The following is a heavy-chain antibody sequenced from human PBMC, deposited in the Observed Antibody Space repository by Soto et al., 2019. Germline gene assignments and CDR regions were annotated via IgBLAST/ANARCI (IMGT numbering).Heavy chain of an antibody. CDR1: GGSFSGYY. D-gene: IGHD6-19*01. CDR3: ARFVSAAGAPGPERYSSAKKRQFDP. CDR2: INHSGST. Sequence: PSETLSLTCAVYGGSFSGYYWSWIRQPPGKGLEWIGEINHSGSTNYNPSLKSRVTISVDTSKNQFSLKLSSMTAADTAVYYCARFVSAAGAPGPERYSSAKKRQFDPWGQGTLVTVSS. V-gene: IGHV4-34*01. J-gene: IGHJ5*02.